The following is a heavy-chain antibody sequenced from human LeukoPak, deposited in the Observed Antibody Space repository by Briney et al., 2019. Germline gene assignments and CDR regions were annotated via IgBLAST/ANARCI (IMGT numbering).Heavy chain of an antibody. CDR3: AKDRSDNNTWYAGSH. J-gene: IGHJ4*02. CDR1: GFTFDDYA. D-gene: IGHD2-8*01. CDR2: ISGSGDST. Sequence: QPGGSLRLSCAASGFTFDDYAMSWVRQAPGKGLEWVSGISGSGDSTYYADSVKGRFTISRDNSKNTLYLQMSSLRAEDTAVYYCAKDRSDNNTWYAGSHWGQGTLVTVSS. V-gene: IGHV3-23*01.